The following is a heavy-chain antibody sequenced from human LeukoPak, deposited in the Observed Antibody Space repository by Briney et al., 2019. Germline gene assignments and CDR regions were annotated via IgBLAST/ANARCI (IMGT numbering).Heavy chain of an antibody. CDR3: ARSTGVTCGEGGDY. Sequence: GGSLRLSCAASGFTFSSYSMNWVRQAPGKGLEWVSSISSSSSYIYYADSVKGRFTISRDNAKNSLYVQMNSLRAEDTAVYYCARSTGVTCGEGGDYWGQGTLVTVSS. D-gene: IGHD3-10*01. CDR1: GFTFSSYS. CDR2: ISSSSSYI. V-gene: IGHV3-21*01. J-gene: IGHJ4*02.